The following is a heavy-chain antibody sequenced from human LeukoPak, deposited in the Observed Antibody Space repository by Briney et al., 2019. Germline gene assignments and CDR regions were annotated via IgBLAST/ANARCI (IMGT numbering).Heavy chain of an antibody. D-gene: IGHD5-18*01. CDR3: ARDYQGGYGDKTVDY. CDR2: IYYSGST. V-gene: IGHV4-39*07. Sequence: TSETLSLTCTVSGGSISSNTYYWGWIRQPPGKGLEWIGSIYYSGSTYYNPSLKSRVTISVDTSKNQFSLKLSSVTAADTAVYYCARDYQGGYGDKTVDYWGQGTLVTVSS. CDR1: GGSISSNTYY. J-gene: IGHJ4*02.